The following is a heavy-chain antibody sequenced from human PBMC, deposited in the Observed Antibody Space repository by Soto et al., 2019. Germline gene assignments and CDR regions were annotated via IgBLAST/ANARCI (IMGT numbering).Heavy chain of an antibody. CDR2: IWYDGSNK. J-gene: IGHJ4*02. V-gene: IGHV3-33*01. D-gene: IGHD3-10*01. CDR3: ARDSGGWTRFDY. CDR1: GFTFSSYG. Sequence: LRLSCAASGFTFSSYGMHWVRQAPGKGLEWVAVIWYDGSNKYYADSVKGRFTISRDNSKNTLYLQMNSLRAEDTAVYYCARDSGGWTRFDYWGQGTLVTVSS.